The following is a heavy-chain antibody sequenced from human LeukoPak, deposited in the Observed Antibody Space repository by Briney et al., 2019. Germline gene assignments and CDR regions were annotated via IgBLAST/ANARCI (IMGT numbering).Heavy chain of an antibody. Sequence: GGSLRLSCVVSGFTFSSYWMSWVRQAPGKGLEWVANIKQDGGEIYYVDSVKGRFTISRDNAKNSLFLQMNSLRAEDTAVYYCARDFRGQWLKRRPSWYFDLWGRGTLVTVSS. V-gene: IGHV3-7*01. D-gene: IGHD6-19*01. CDR2: IKQDGGEI. CDR3: ARDFRGQWLKRRPSWYFDL. J-gene: IGHJ2*01. CDR1: GFTFSSYW.